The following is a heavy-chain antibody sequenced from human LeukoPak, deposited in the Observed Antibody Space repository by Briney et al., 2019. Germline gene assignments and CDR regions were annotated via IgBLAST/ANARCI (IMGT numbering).Heavy chain of an antibody. CDR3: TRAGRY. CDR1: GYTFSSYD. V-gene: IGHV1-8*01. Sequence: EASVKVSCKASGYTFSSYDINWVRQATGQGLEWMGWMNPNSGNTGYAQKFQGRVTMTRNTSINTAYMELSSLRSEDTAMYFCTRAGRYWGQGTPATVSS. CDR2: MNPNSGNT. J-gene: IGHJ4*02.